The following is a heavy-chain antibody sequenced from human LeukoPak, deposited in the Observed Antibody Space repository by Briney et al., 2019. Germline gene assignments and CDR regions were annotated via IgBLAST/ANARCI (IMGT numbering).Heavy chain of an antibody. D-gene: IGHD3-22*01. CDR2: FDPEDGET. CDR1: GYTLTELS. Sequence: ASVKVSCKVSGYTLTELSMHWVRQAPGKGLEWMGGFDPEDGETIYAQKFQGRVTMTGDTSTDTAYMELSSLRSEDTAVYYCATYYPFDYWGQGTLVTVSS. J-gene: IGHJ4*02. CDR3: ATYYPFDY. V-gene: IGHV1-24*01.